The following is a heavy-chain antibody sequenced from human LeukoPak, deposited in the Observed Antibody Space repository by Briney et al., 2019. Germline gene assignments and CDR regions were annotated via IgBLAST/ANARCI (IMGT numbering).Heavy chain of an antibody. J-gene: IGHJ3*02. Sequence: GESLKISCKGSGYSFTSYWIGWVRQLPGKGLEWMGIIYPGDSDTRYSPSFQGQVTISADKSISTAYLQWSSLKASDTAMYYCARRGYYYGSGSSFDAFDIWGQGTMVTVSS. D-gene: IGHD3-10*01. CDR1: GYSFTSYW. CDR3: ARRGYYYGSGSSFDAFDI. CDR2: IYPGDSDT. V-gene: IGHV5-51*01.